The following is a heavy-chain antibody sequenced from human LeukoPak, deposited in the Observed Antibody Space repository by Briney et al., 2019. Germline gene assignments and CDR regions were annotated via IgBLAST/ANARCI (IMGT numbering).Heavy chain of an antibody. CDR2: IYYSGST. CDR1: GGSISSGGYY. V-gene: IGHV4-31*03. D-gene: IGHD1-7*01. Sequence: SETLSLTCTVSGGSISSGGYYWSWIRQHQGKGLEWIGYIYYSGSTYYNPSLKSRVTISVDTSKNQFSLKLSSVTAADTAVYYCARVPPAGTTVDYWGQGTLVTVSS. J-gene: IGHJ4*02. CDR3: ARVPPAGTTVDY.